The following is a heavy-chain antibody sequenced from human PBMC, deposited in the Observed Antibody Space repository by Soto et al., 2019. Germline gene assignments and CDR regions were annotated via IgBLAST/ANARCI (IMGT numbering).Heavy chain of an antibody. CDR3: ARHLEGAWVGSVPDAFDI. CDR2: IRIRDSII. J-gene: IGHJ3*02. D-gene: IGHD6-19*01. V-gene: IGHV3-11*01. CDR1: GFTFSDYY. Sequence: QVQLVESGGGLVKPGGSLRLSCAASGFTFSDYYRSWIRQAPGKGLERVSYIRIRDSIIFYADSVKGLLTISRDNAKNSMYLQMNSLRAEDTAVYYCARHLEGAWVGSVPDAFDICGHGIVVTVSS.